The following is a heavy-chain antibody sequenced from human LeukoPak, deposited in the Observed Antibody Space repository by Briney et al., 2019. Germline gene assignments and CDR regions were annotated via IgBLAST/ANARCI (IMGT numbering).Heavy chain of an antibody. J-gene: IGHJ4*02. Sequence: GGSLRLSCAASGFTFSSSAMSWVRQAPGKGLEWVSVIYSGGSTYYADSVKGRFTISRDNSKSTLYLQMNSLRAEDTAVYYCARDHPPGDYWGQGTLVTVSS. V-gene: IGHV3-53*01. CDR2: IYSGGST. CDR1: GFTFSSSA. CDR3: ARDHPPGDY.